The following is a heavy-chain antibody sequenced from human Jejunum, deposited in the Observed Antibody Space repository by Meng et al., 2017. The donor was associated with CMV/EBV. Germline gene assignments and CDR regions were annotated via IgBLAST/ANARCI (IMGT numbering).Heavy chain of an antibody. Sequence: GAVYGGSFTGDYCSWIRQSPGKGLEWIGEINHSESTNYNPSLKSRVTISVDSFKNQCSLRLNSVTAADTAVFHCARRVGSGKYYFDFWSQGSLVTVSS. J-gene: IGHJ4*02. CDR2: INHSEST. CDR3: ARRVGSGKYYFDF. D-gene: IGHD3-10*01. CDR1: GGSFTGDY. V-gene: IGHV4-34*01.